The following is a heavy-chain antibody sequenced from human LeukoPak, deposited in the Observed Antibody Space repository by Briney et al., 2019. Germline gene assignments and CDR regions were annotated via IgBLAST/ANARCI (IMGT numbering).Heavy chain of an antibody. V-gene: IGHV3-23*01. Sequence: GGSLRLSCAASGFTFSSYAMSWVRQAPGKGLEWVSAISGSGGSTYYADSVKGRLTISRDNSKNTLYLQMNSLRAEDTAVYYCAKIYGDYDDSEFFDYWGQGTLVTVSS. D-gene: IGHD4-17*01. CDR2: ISGSGGST. J-gene: IGHJ4*02. CDR1: GFTFSSYA. CDR3: AKIYGDYDDSEFFDY.